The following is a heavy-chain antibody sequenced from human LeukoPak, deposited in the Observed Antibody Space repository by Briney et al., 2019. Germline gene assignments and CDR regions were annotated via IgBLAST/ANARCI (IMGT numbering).Heavy chain of an antibody. J-gene: IGHJ4*02. Sequence: GGSLRLSCAASGFTFSSYWMHWVRQAPGKGLEWVALVTYGGSVKYYGDPVKGRFTVSRDNSKSMLYLEMNSLRPDDTAVYYCARVRDQRVYYFDSWGQGTLVTVSS. V-gene: IGHV3-30*03. CDR3: ARVRDQRVYYFDS. D-gene: IGHD2-8*01. CDR2: VTYGGSVK. CDR1: GFTFSSYW.